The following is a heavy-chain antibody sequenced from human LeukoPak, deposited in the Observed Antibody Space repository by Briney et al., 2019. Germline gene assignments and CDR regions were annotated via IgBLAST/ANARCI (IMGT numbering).Heavy chain of an antibody. CDR1: GFTFSDYY. CDR2: ISSSSNTV. CDR3: ARRAMGATSFDY. V-gene: IGHV3-11*04. Sequence: GGSLRLSCAASGFTFSDYYMTWVRQAPGKGLEWVSYISSSSNTVYYADSVKGRLTVSRDNANNSLYVQMTNLRAEDTAVYYWARRAMGATSFDYWGQGTLVTVSS. D-gene: IGHD1-26*01. J-gene: IGHJ4*02.